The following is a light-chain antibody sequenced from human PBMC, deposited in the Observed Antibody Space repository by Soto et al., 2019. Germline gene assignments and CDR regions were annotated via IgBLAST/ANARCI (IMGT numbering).Light chain of an antibody. V-gene: IGKV3-15*01. CDR2: VAS. CDR1: QSVNQK. Sequence: EIVLTQSPATLSVSPGERATLSCRASQSVNQKLGWYQQKPGQAPRLLIYVASYRATGIPARFSGSGSGTEYTLTISNLKAEDFAVYYCQQCNNWPHTSGQGTRLEIK. CDR3: QQCNNWPHT. J-gene: IGKJ2*01.